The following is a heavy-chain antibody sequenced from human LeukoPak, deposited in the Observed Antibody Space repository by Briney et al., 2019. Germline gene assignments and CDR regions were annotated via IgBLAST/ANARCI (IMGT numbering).Heavy chain of an antibody. V-gene: IGHV3-21*01. Sequence: GGSLRLSCAASGFTFSSYNMNWVRQTPGQGLEWVSSITSGSSHIYYADSVKGRLTISRDNAKNSLYLQMNSLRAEDTAVYYCARHVVAVGFDYWGQGTLVTVSS. CDR1: GFTFSSYN. J-gene: IGHJ4*02. D-gene: IGHD3-22*01. CDR2: ITSGSSHI. CDR3: ARHVVAVGFDY.